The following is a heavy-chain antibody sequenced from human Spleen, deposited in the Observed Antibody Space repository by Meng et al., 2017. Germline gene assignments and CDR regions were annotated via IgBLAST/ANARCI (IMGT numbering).Heavy chain of an antibody. J-gene: IGHJ4*02. V-gene: IGHV3-9*01. CDR2: ISWNSGSI. CDR1: GFTFDDYA. D-gene: IGHD2-21*01. Sequence: SLKISCASSGFTFDDYAMHWVRQAPGKGLEWVSGISWNSGSIGYGDSVKGRFTISRDNAKNSLYLQMNSRRAEDTALYYWAKVIGVCGGDYYSFDIWGQGTLVTVSS. CDR3: AKVIGVCGGDYYSFDI.